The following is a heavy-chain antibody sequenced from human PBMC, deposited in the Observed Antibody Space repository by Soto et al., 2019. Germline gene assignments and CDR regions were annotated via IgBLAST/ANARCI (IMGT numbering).Heavy chain of an antibody. V-gene: IGHV5-51*01. J-gene: IGHJ6*02. Sequence: PGESLKISCKGSGYSFTSYWIGWVRQMPGKGLEWMGIIYPGDSDTRYSPSFQGQVTISADRSISTAYLQWSILKASDTAMYYCARGNDYYYYGMDVWGQGTTVTVSS. CDR1: GYSFTSYW. D-gene: IGHD1-1*01. CDR3: ARGNDYYYYGMDV. CDR2: IYPGDSDT.